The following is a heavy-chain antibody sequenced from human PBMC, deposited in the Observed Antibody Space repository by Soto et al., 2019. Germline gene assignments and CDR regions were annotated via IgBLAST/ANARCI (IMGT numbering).Heavy chain of an antibody. Sequence: QVQLVESGGGVVQPGRSLRLSCAASGFTFSSYGMHWVRQAPGKGLEWVALIWYDGSNKYYADSVKGRFTISRDNSKNTLYLQMNSRRAEDTAVYYCASLGIAAAAGNYYYGMDVWGQGTTVTVSS. V-gene: IGHV3-33*01. J-gene: IGHJ6*02. CDR1: GFTFSSYG. CDR2: IWYDGSNK. D-gene: IGHD6-13*01. CDR3: ASLGIAAAAGNYYYGMDV.